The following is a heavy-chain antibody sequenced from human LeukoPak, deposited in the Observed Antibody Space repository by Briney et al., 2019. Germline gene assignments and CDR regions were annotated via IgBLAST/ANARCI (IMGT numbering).Heavy chain of an antibody. CDR1: GYSFTNYW. V-gene: IGHV5-51*01. CDR3: ARHPSPSPHILWFDY. J-gene: IGHJ4*02. Sequence: GESLKISCKGSGYSFTNYWIGWVRQMPGKGLEWMGIIYPGDSDTGYSPSFQGQVTISADKSISTAYLQWNSLKASDTAMYYCARHPSPSPHILWFDYWGQGTLVTVSS. CDR2: IYPGDSDT. D-gene: IGHD2-21*01.